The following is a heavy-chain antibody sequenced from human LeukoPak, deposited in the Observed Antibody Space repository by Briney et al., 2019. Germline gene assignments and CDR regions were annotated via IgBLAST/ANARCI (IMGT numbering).Heavy chain of an antibody. CDR2: IYHSGST. CDR1: GYSISSGYY. D-gene: IGHD5-18*01. CDR3: ATDPSIGGDTAMV. J-gene: IGHJ4*02. V-gene: IGHV4-38-2*01. Sequence: TSETLSLTCAVSGYSISSGYYWVWIRQPPGKGLERIGSIYHSGSTYYNPSLKSRVSISVDTSKNQFSLKLSSVTAADTAVYYCATDPSIGGDTAMVWGQGTLVTVSS.